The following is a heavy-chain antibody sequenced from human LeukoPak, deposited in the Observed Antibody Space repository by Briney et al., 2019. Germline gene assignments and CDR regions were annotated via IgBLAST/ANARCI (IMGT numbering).Heavy chain of an antibody. CDR2: ISSSSSYI. D-gene: IGHD3-22*01. CDR3: APRIYYYDSSGYYTHNYNWFDP. J-gene: IGHJ5*02. V-gene: IGHV3-21*01. CDR1: GFTFSSYS. Sequence: PGGSLRPSCAASGFTFSSYSMNWVRQAPGKGLEWVSSISSSSSYIYYADSVKGRFTISRDNAKNSLYLQMNSLRAEDTAVYYCAPRIYYYDSSGYYTHNYNWFDPWGQGTLVTVSS.